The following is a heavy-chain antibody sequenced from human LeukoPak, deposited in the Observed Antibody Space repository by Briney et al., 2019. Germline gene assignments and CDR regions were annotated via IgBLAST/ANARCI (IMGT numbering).Heavy chain of an antibody. V-gene: IGHV4-59*01. Sequence: SESLSLTCTVSGGSISSYYWSWIRQPPGKGLEWIGYIYYSGSTNYNPSLKSRVTISVDTSKNQFSLKLSSVTAADTAVYYCARHNSSSWYFPLTNYFDYWGQGTLVTVSS. CDR3: ARHNSSSWYFPLTNYFDY. J-gene: IGHJ4*02. CDR1: GGSISSYY. CDR2: IYYSGST. D-gene: IGHD6-13*01.